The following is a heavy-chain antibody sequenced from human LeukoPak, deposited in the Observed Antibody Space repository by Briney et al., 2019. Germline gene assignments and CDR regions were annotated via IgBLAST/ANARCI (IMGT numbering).Heavy chain of an antibody. J-gene: IGHJ5*02. Sequence: ASVKVSCKASGYTFTGYYMNWVRQAPGQGLEWMGGINPNSGGTSYAQKFQGRVTMTRDTSISTAYMELSRLRSDDTPVYYCARVIDDFWSGPLKSKSGFDTSGQRTPVTVSS. D-gene: IGHD3-3*01. CDR1: GYTFTGYY. CDR2: INPNSGGT. V-gene: IGHV1-2*02. CDR3: ARVIDDFWSGPLKSKSGFDT.